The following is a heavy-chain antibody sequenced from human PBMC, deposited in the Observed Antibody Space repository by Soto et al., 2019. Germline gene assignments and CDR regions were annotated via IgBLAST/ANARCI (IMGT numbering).Heavy chain of an antibody. CDR3: ATRFIAGRGAFDI. CDR1: RYTLTEVS. J-gene: IGHJ3*02. Sequence: GASVKVSCKVSRYTLTEVSIHWVRRTPGKGLEWMGGLDPEDGEIIYAQKFQGRVTVTEETSTDTAYMELSSLTSEDTAVYYCATRFIAGRGAFDIWGQGTMVTVS. D-gene: IGHD6-13*01. V-gene: IGHV1-24*01. CDR2: LDPEDGEI.